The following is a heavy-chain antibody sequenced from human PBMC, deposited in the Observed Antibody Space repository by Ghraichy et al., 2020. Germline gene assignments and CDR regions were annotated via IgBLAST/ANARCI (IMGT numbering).Heavy chain of an antibody. Sequence: GSLSLTCTVSGGSISSYYWSWIRQPPGKGLEWIGYIYYSGSTNYNPSLKSRVTISVDTSKNQFSLKLSSVTAADTAVYYCARVAVAGTLVFDYWGQGTLVTVSS. J-gene: IGHJ4*02. CDR3: ARVAVAGTLVFDY. CDR1: GGSISSYY. D-gene: IGHD6-19*01. V-gene: IGHV4-59*01. CDR2: IYYSGST.